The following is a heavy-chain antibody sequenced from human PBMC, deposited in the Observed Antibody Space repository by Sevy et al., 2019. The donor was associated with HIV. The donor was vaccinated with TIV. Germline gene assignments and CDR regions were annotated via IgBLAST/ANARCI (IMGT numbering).Heavy chain of an antibody. D-gene: IGHD2-15*01. Sequence: ASVKVSCKASGYTFTGYYMHWVRQAPGQGLEWMGWINPNSGGTNYAQKFQGRVTMTRDTSISTAYMELSRLRSDDTAAYYCAGGGADIVVGGPFDPWGQGTLVTVSS. CDR1: GYTFTGYY. J-gene: IGHJ5*02. CDR2: INPNSGGT. CDR3: AGGGADIVVGGPFDP. V-gene: IGHV1-2*02.